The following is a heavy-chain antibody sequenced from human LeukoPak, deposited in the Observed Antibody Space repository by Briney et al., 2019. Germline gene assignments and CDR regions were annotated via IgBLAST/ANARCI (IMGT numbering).Heavy chain of an antibody. D-gene: IGHD3-22*01. J-gene: IGHJ4*02. CDR1: GGTFSSYA. CDR2: INPNSGGT. Sequence: GASVKVSCKASGGTFSSYAISWVRQAPGQGLEWMGWINPNSGGTNYAQKFQGRVTMTRDTSISTAYMELGRLRSDDTAVYYCAREVHYDSSVVRDYWGQGTLVTVSS. V-gene: IGHV1-2*02. CDR3: AREVHYDSSVVRDY.